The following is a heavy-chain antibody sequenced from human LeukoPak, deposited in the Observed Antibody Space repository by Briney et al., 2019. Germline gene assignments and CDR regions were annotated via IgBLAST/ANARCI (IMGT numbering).Heavy chain of an antibody. V-gene: IGHV4-59*12. CDR2: IYNSGST. CDR3: ARVGISSTDDAFDI. J-gene: IGHJ3*02. D-gene: IGHD1-1*01. CDR1: GGSISSYY. Sequence: SETLSLTCTVSGGSISSYYWSWIRQPPGKGLEWVGYIYNSGSTNYDPSLKSRVTISVDTSKNQFSLKLSSVTAADTAVYYCARVGISSTDDAFDIWGQGTMVTVSS.